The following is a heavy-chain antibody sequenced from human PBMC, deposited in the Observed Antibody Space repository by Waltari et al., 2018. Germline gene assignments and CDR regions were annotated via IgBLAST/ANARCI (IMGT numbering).Heavy chain of an antibody. V-gene: IGHV3-53*04. CDR3: ARQMTTASTWQTD. D-gene: IGHD4-17*01. J-gene: IGHJ4*02. CDR2: IYSGGST. CDR1: GFSVSNNY. Sequence: CAVAGFSVSNNYMSWVRQAPGKGLEWVSIIYSGGSTYYADSVKGRFTSSRHSSKNTLYLQMNSLTVEDTAVYYCARQMTTASTWQTDWGQGTLITVSS.